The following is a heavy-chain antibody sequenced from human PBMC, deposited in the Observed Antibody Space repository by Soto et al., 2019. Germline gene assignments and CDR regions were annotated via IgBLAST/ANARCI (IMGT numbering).Heavy chain of an antibody. CDR3: ARVGGGLASLGYYGMDV. J-gene: IGHJ6*02. D-gene: IGHD3-10*01. V-gene: IGHV1-2*04. CDR2: INPNSGGT. Sequence: ASVKVSCKASGYTFTSYAMHWVRQAPGQGLEWMGWINPNSGGTNYAQRFQGWVTMTRDRSISTAYMELSRLKSDDTAVYYCARVGGGLASLGYYGMDVWGQGTTVTVSS. CDR1: GYTFTSYA.